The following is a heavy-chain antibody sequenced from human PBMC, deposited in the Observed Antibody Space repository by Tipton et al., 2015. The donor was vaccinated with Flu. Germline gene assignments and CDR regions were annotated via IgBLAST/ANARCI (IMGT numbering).Heavy chain of an antibody. Sequence: TLSLTCAVSGGSISSPTYYWSWIRQPAGKGLEWIGRIFASGNTKYNPSLMSRVTISVDTSKNQFSLKLSSVTAADTAVYYCARHDTSFDSWGQGTLVTVSS. CDR1: GGSISSPTYY. CDR3: ARHDTSFDS. D-gene: IGHD3-9*01. V-gene: IGHV4-61*02. J-gene: IGHJ4*02. CDR2: IFASGNT.